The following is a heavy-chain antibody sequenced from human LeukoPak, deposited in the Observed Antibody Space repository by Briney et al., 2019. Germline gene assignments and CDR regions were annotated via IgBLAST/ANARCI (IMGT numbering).Heavy chain of an antibody. Sequence: ASVKVSCKASGYTFTGYYMHWVRQAPGQGLEWMGRINPNSGGTNYAQKFQGRVTMTTDTSTSTAYMELRSLRSDDTAVYYCAGYYYDSSGYCFGAFDIWGQGTMVTVSS. CDR1: GYTFTGYY. CDR3: AGYYYDSSGYCFGAFDI. J-gene: IGHJ3*02. D-gene: IGHD3-22*01. V-gene: IGHV1-2*06. CDR2: INPNSGGT.